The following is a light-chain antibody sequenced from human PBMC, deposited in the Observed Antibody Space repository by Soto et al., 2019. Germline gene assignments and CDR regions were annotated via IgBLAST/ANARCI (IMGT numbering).Light chain of an antibody. Sequence: EIVMTQSPATLSVSPGERATLSCRASQSVSSYLAWYQQKPGQAPRLLIYDASNRATGIPARFSGSGSGTDFTLTISGLEPEDFAVYYCQQYGSSGTFGQGTKVDIK. J-gene: IGKJ1*01. CDR2: DAS. V-gene: IGKV3-20*01. CDR3: QQYGSSGT. CDR1: QSVSSY.